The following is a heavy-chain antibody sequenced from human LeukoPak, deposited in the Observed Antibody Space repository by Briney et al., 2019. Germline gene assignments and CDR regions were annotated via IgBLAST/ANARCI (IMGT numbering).Heavy chain of an antibody. CDR1: GFTFKTYW. D-gene: IGHD4/OR15-4a*01. V-gene: IGHV3-7*01. CDR3: ARDTPGYGAYEN. Sequence: PGGSLRLACAAAGFTFKTYWMSWVRQAPGKGLEWVGNIKDDGSAKYYVDSVKVRFTISRDNTKNSLYLQMNNLRVEDKAVYYCARDTPGYGAYENWGQGTRVTVSS. J-gene: IGHJ4*02. CDR2: IKDDGSAK.